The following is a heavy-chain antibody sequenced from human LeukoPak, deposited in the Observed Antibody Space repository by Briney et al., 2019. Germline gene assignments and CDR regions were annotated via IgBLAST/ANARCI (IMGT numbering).Heavy chain of an antibody. CDR1: GFTFSSYG. D-gene: IGHD2-21*01. Sequence: PGGSLRLSCAASGFTFSSYGMHWVRQAPGKGLEWVAVISYDGNNKYYADSVKGRFTISRDNSKNTLYLQMNSLRAEDTAVYYCARNFGRYYPDDYWGQGTLVTVSS. V-gene: IGHV3-30*03. CDR2: ISYDGNNK. J-gene: IGHJ4*02. CDR3: ARNFGRYYPDDY.